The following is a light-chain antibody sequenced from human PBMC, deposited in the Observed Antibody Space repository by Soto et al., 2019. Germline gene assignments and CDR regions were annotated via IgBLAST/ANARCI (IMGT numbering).Light chain of an antibody. CDR3: QQYYSIPFT. V-gene: IGKV4-1*01. J-gene: IGKJ2*01. Sequence: DFVMTQAPDSLAVSLGGRATINCKSSQSVLYNSNNKNHLGWFQQKPGHPPKLLIYGASFRPSGVPDRFSGSGSGTDFTLTISSLQAEDVAVYYCQQYYSIPFTFGQGTKVDSK. CDR1: QSVLYNSNNKNH. CDR2: GAS.